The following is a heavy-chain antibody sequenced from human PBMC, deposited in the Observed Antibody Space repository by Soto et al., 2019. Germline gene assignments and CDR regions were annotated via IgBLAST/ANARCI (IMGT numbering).Heavy chain of an antibody. J-gene: IGHJ4*02. CDR3: AKDLAESVVVAASSGY. D-gene: IGHD2-15*01. V-gene: IGHV3-23*01. Sequence: QLGGSLRLSCAASGFTFSSYAMSWVRQAPGKGLEWVSAISGSGGSTYYADSVKGRFTISRDNSKNTLYLQMNSLRAEDTAVYYCAKDLAESVVVAASSGYWGQGTLVTVSS. CDR1: GFTFSSYA. CDR2: ISGSGGST.